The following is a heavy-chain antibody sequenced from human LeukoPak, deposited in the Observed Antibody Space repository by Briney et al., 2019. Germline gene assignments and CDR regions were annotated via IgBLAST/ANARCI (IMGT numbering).Heavy chain of an antibody. V-gene: IGHV3-7*01. CDR3: ARDSSSWYRDNNWFDP. D-gene: IGHD6-13*01. J-gene: IGHJ5*02. CDR1: GFTFSSYW. CDR2: IKQDGSEK. Sequence: GGSLRLSCAASGFTFSSYWMSWVRQAPGKGLECVANIKQDGSEKYYVDSVKGRFTISRDNAKNSLYLQMNSLRAEDTAVYYCARDSSSWYRDNNWFDPWGQGTLVTVSS.